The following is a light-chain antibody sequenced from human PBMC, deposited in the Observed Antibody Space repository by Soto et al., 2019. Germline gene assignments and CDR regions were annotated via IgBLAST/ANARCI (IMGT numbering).Light chain of an antibody. CDR1: QSVSSY. V-gene: IGKV3-11*01. Sequence: EIVLTQSPATLSLSPGERATLSCRASQSVSSYLAWYQQKPGQAPRLLIYDASNRATGIPARFSGSGSGTDFTLTIRSLEPEDFAVYYCQKRSNWPPVLTFGGGTKVEIK. CDR2: DAS. J-gene: IGKJ4*01. CDR3: QKRSNWPPVLT.